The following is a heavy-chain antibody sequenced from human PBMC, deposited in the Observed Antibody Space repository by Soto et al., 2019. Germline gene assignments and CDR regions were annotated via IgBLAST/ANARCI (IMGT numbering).Heavy chain of an antibody. CDR2: ISAYNGNK. V-gene: IGHV1-18*01. J-gene: IGHJ4*02. D-gene: IGHD3-10*01. CDR3: ARDGREKSWPPIGAY. Sequence: QVHLVQSGPEVTKPGASVKVSCTASGYTFTSYGISWVRQAPGQGLEWMGLISAYNGNKNYAQILQGRVTMTTDTSTSTAYMELRSLRSDDTAAYYCARDGREKSWPPIGAYWGQGTLVTVSS. CDR1: GYTFTSYG.